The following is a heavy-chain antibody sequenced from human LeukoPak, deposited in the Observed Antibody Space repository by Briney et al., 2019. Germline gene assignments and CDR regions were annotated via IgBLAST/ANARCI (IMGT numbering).Heavy chain of an antibody. V-gene: IGHV3-7*01. CDR2: IKQDGSEK. CDR3: ARGYWNFGL. Sequence: GGSLRLSCVASGFSFSTYWMTWVRQAPGKGLEWVANIKQDGSEKYYVDSVKGRFTSSRDNAKNSLYLQMNRLRAEDTAVYYCARGYWNFGLWGRGTQVTVSS. J-gene: IGHJ2*01. CDR1: GFSFSTYW.